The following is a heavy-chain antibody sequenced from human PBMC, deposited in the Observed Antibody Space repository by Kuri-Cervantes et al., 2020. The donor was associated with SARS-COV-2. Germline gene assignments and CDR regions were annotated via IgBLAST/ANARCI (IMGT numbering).Heavy chain of an antibody. CDR3: ARANHYDSSGYLDAFDI. CDR1: GYTFTSYG. D-gene: IGHD3-22*01. Sequence: ASVKVSCKASGYTFTSYGISWVRQAPGQGLEWMGWINPNSGGTNYAQKFQGRVTVTRDTSISAAYVDLSRLTSDDTAVYYCARANHYDSSGYLDAFDIWGQGTMVTVSS. V-gene: IGHV1-2*02. J-gene: IGHJ3*02. CDR2: INPNSGGT.